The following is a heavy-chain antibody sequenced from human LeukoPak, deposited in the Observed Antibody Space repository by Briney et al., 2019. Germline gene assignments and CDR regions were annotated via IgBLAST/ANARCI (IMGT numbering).Heavy chain of an antibody. D-gene: IGHD6-13*01. J-gene: IGHJ1*01. CDR2: IWYDGSNK. V-gene: IGHV3-30*19. Sequence: GGSLRLSCAASGFTFSSYGMHWVRQAPGKGLEWVAVIWYDGSNKYYADSVKGRFTISRDNSKNTLYLQMNSLRAEDTAVYYCARGSSSWYKGYFQHWGQGTLVTVSS. CDR3: ARGSSSWYKGYFQH. CDR1: GFTFSSYG.